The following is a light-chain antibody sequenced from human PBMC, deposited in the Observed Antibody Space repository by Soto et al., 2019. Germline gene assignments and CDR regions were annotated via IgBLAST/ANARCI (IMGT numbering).Light chain of an antibody. CDR1: QGISSY. CDR3: QQYYSYPRT. V-gene: IGKV1-8*01. CDR2: AAS. Sequence: AIRMTQSPSSLSASTGDRVTTTCRASQGISSYLAWCQQKPGKAPKLLIYAASTLQSGVPSRFSGSGSGTDFTLTISCLQSEDFATYYCQQYYSYPRTFGQGTKVDIK. J-gene: IGKJ1*01.